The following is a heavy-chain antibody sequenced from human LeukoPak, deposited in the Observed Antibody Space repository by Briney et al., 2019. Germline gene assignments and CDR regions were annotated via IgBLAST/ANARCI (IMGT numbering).Heavy chain of an antibody. CDR3: VKDWGVLPDYSADGFDI. J-gene: IGHJ3*02. Sequence: GGSLRLSCAASGFAFSTYGMHWVRQAPGRGLEWVAFIRHVGSNEYYADSVRGRFAISRDNSQNTLHLQMNILRVEDTAVYYCVKDWGVLPDYSADGFDIWGPGTVVTVSS. D-gene: IGHD4-11*01. V-gene: IGHV3-30*02. CDR2: IRHVGSNE. CDR1: GFAFSTYG.